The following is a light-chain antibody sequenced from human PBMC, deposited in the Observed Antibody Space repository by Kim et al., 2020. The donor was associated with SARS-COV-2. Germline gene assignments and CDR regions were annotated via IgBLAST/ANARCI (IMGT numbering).Light chain of an antibody. CDR2: ATS. CDR1: QNINNY. Sequence: DIQMTQSPSSLSASVGDRVTVTCRASQNINNYLNWYQQKLGKAPKLLIHATSSLQGGVPSRFSGSGSGTDFTPTISSLQPEDLATYYCQQNYNSPRTFGQGTKLEI. J-gene: IGKJ2*01. V-gene: IGKV1-39*01. CDR3: QQNYNSPRT.